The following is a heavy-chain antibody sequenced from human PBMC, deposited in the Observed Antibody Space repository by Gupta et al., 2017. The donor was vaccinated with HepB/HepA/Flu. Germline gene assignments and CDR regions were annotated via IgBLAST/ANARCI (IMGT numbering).Heavy chain of an antibody. CDR1: AFTFSSYT. V-gene: IGHV3-23*01. J-gene: IGHJ2*01. D-gene: IGHD3-16*01. Sequence: EVQLLESGGDLVPPGGSLRLSCAASAFTFSSYTMSWVTQAPGKGLRWVSTICSGCGNTYLAGSVKGLFTNSRDKSMNTLYLQMNSLRGEDMAVYYCSGVGGSYRYFDLWGRGTLVTVSS. CDR2: ICSGCGNT. CDR3: SGVGGSYRYFDL.